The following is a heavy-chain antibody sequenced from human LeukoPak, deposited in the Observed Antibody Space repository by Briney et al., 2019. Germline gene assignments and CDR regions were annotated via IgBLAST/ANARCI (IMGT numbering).Heavy chain of an antibody. D-gene: IGHD3-10*01. CDR1: GYSFTAFY. V-gene: IGHV1-2*02. Sequence: ASVKVSCKTSGYSFTAFYIQWVRQAPGQGLEWMGLIHPRSGETNYAHKFKGRVTMTRDTSTSTVYMDLGSLRSDDTAVYYCARDGEYGTGSYYRGWFDYWGQGILVTVSS. J-gene: IGHJ4*02. CDR3: ARDGEYGTGSYYRGWFDY. CDR2: IHPRSGET.